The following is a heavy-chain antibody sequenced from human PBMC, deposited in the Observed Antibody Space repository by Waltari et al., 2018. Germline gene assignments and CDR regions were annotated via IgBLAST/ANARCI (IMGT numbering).Heavy chain of an antibody. CDR3: ASTRYSYGYFGYFQH. Sequence: QVQLQESGPGLVKPSETLSLTCTVSGGSISSYYWSWIRQPPGKGLEWIGYISTSGSINYNPALKGRVTISVDTSKNQFSLKLSSVTAADTAVYYCASTRYSYGYFGYFQHWGQGTLVTVSS. CDR2: ISTSGSI. J-gene: IGHJ1*01. D-gene: IGHD5-18*01. V-gene: IGHV4-4*09. CDR1: GGSISSYY.